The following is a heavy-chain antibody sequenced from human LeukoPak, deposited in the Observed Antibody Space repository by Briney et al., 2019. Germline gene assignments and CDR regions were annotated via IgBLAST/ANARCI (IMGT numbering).Heavy chain of an antibody. CDR2: IKSETDGGTT. CDR1: GFTFNNAW. J-gene: IGHJ4*02. CDR3: TTDPQRGYYFDY. D-gene: IGHD5-24*01. V-gene: IGHV3-15*07. Sequence: GGSLRLSCAASGFTFNNAWMNWVRQTPGKGLEWVGRIKSETDGGTTDYAAPVEDRFSISRDDSKNTLYLQINSLKTEDTAVYYCTTDPQRGYYFDYWGQGTLVTVSS.